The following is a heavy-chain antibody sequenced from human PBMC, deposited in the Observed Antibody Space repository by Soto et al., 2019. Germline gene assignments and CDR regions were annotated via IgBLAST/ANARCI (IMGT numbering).Heavy chain of an antibody. J-gene: IGHJ5*01. Sequence: ETLSLTCTVSGVSIHNSHSFWGWIRQPPGKGLEFIGTVYYSGGAHYNSSLKSRVTISVDTANNQVSLRMRSLTAADTAVYYCGRVVEGATRHTDLDSWGQGTLVTVSS. CDR1: GVSIHNSHSF. V-gene: IGHV4-39*01. CDR3: GRVVEGATRHTDLDS. CDR2: VYYSGGA. D-gene: IGHD2-21*01.